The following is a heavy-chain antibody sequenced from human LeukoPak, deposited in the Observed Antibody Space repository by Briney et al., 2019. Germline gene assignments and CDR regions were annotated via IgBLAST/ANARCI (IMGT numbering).Heavy chain of an antibody. CDR2: IKQAASEK. D-gene: IGHD3-10*01. J-gene: IGHJ4*02. CDR3: ARDGWRFGELSDY. CDR1: GFTFSNYW. V-gene: IGHV3-7*04. Sequence: PGGSLRLSCAASGFTFSNYWMSWVRQAPGKGLEWVANIKQAASEKYYVNSVKGRFTIFRDNAKNSLNLQMNSLRPEDTAVYYCARDGWRFGELSDYWGQGTLVTVSS.